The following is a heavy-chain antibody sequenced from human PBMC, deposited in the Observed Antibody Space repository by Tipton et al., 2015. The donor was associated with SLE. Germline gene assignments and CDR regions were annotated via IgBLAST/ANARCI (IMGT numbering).Heavy chain of an antibody. V-gene: IGHV4-31*03. CDR3: ARLGGNYYFYMDV. Sequence: TLSLTCSVSGGSISSSNYYWSWVRQHPGKGLEWIGYIYYSGSTYYKPSLKNRVTISVDMSKNQFSLKLNSVTAADTAVYYCARLGGNYYFYMDVWGKGTPVTVSS. CDR2: IYYSGST. CDR1: GGSISSSNYY. J-gene: IGHJ6*03. D-gene: IGHD1-14*01.